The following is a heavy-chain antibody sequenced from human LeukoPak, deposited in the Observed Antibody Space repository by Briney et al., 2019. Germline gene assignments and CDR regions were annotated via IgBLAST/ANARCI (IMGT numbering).Heavy chain of an antibody. CDR2: IIPIFGTA. V-gene: IGHV1-69*13. CDR1: GGTFSSYA. Sequence: ASVKVSCKASGGTFSSYAISWVRQAPGQGLEWMGGIIPIFGTANYAQKFQGRVTITADESTSTAYMELSSLRSEDTAVYYCAREGDHDYSNYVVSLTGGWGQGTLVTVSS. D-gene: IGHD4-11*01. J-gene: IGHJ4*02. CDR3: AREGDHDYSNYVVSLTGG.